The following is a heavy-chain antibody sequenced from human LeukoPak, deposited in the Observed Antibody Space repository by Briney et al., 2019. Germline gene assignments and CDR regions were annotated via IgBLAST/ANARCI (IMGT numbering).Heavy chain of an antibody. CDR2: IYYSGST. D-gene: IGHD6-19*01. Sequence: TSETLSLTCTVSGGSISSDSYYWAWIRQPPGKGLEWIASIYYSGSTYYNPSLKSRVTISVDTSRNQFSLKLSSVTAADTAVYCCASLAVAGLSEGYWGQGTLVIVSS. J-gene: IGHJ4*02. CDR1: GGSISSDSYY. CDR3: ASLAVAGLSEGY. V-gene: IGHV4-39*01.